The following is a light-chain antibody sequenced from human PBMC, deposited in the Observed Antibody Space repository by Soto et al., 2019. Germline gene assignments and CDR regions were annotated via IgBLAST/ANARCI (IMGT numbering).Light chain of an antibody. CDR1: QSVSSSY. J-gene: IGKJ1*01. V-gene: IGKV3-20*01. CDR2: GAS. Sequence: EIVLTQSPGTLSLSPGERATLSCRTSQSVSSSYLAWYQQKPGQAPRLLIYGASTRATGIPDRFSGSGSGTDFTLTISRLEPEDFVVYYCQQYGTSFWTFGQGTKVENK. CDR3: QQYGTSFWT.